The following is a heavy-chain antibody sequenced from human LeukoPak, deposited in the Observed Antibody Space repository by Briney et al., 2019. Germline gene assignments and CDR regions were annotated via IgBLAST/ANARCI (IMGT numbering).Heavy chain of an antibody. V-gene: IGHV3-30-3*01. CDR3: AREDYGEHYFDY. D-gene: IGHD4-17*01. CDR1: GFTFSINA. CDR2: ISYDGTKQ. Sequence: PGGSLRLSCEGSGFTFSINAMHWVRQAPGKGLEWLAVISYDGTKQYFADSVKGRFTISRDNSMDTLYLQMNSLRAEDTAVYSCAREDYGEHYFDYWGQGTLVTVSS. J-gene: IGHJ4*02.